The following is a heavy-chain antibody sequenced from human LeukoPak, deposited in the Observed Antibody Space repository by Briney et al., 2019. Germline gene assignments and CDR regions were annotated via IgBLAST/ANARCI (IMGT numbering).Heavy chain of an antibody. V-gene: IGHV1-8*03. Sequence: GASVKVSCKASGYTFTSYDINWVRQATGQGLEWMGWMNPNSGNTGYAQKFQGRVTITRNTSISTAYMELSSLRSEDTAVYYCARDVGNFNWFDPWGQGTLVTVSS. J-gene: IGHJ5*02. CDR1: GYTFTSYD. CDR3: ARDVGNFNWFDP. CDR2: MNPNSGNT. D-gene: IGHD4-23*01.